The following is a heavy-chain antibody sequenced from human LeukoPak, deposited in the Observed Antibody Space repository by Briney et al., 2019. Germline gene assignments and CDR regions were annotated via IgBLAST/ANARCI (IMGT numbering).Heavy chain of an antibody. J-gene: IGHJ4*02. CDR3: STRITGTTGTDY. V-gene: IGHV3-72*01. D-gene: IGHD1/OR15-1a*01. CDR1: GFTFSDYY. CDR2: IRKKANSYTT. Sequence: GGSLRLSCAASGFTFSDYYMDWVRQAPGKGLEWVGRIRKKANSYTTEYAASVKGRFTISRDDSKNSLYLQMNGLKTEDTAVYYCSTRITGTTGTDYWGQGTLVTVSS.